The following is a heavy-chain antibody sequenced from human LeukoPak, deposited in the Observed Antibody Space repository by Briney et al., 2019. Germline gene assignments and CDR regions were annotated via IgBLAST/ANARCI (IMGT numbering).Heavy chain of an antibody. J-gene: IGHJ4*02. CDR3: ARVSRGYSYGPGWTLLSRSKTKYYFDY. D-gene: IGHD5-18*01. V-gene: IGHV1-8*01. CDR2: MNPNSGNT. CDR1: GYTFTRYD. Sequence: ASVKVSCKASGYTFTRYDINWVRQATGQGLEWMGWMNPNSGNTGYAQKFQGRVTMTRNTSISTAYMELSSLRSEDTAVYYCARVSRGYSYGPGWTLLSRSKTKYYFDYWGQGTLVTVSS.